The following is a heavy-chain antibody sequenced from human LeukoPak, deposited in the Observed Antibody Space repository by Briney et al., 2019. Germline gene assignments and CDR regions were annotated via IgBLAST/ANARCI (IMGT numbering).Heavy chain of an antibody. V-gene: IGHV4-59*12. CDR3: ARDTSALWFGELLVY. D-gene: IGHD3-10*01. CDR2: IYYSGST. J-gene: IGHJ4*02. Sequence: PSETLSLTCTVSGGSISSYYWSWIRQPPGKGLEWIGYIYYSGSTNYNPSLKSRVTISVDTSKNQFSLKLSSVTAADTAVYYCARDTSALWFGELLVYWGQGTLVTVSS. CDR1: GGSISSYY.